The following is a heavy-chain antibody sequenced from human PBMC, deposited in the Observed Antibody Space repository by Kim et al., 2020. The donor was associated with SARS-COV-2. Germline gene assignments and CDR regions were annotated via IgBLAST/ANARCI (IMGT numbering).Heavy chain of an antibody. J-gene: IGHJ5*02. Sequence: SETLSLTCTVSGGSISSSSYYWGWIRQPPGKGLEWIGSIYYSGSTYYNPSLKSRVTISVDTSKNQFSLKLSSVTAADTAVYYCARVWFGELLMLNWFDPWGQGTLVTVSS. CDR2: IYYSGST. CDR3: ARVWFGELLMLNWFDP. CDR1: GGSISSSSYY. V-gene: IGHV4-39*07. D-gene: IGHD3-10*01.